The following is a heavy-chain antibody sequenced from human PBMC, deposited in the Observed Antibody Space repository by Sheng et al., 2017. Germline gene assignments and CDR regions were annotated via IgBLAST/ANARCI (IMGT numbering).Heavy chain of an antibody. CDR1: RVTVSTNY. Sequence: EVQLVQSGGGLIQRGGSLRLSCVASRVTVSTNYMSWVRQAPGRGLEWVSILFSGGITYYADSVKGRFNISRDTSKNTLFLQMDSLRVEDTAVYYCARARHWNDAFDIWGQGTMVTVFS. J-gene: IGHJ3*02. CDR3: ARARHWNDAFDI. CDR2: LFSGGIT. D-gene: IGHD1-1*01. V-gene: IGHV3-53*01.